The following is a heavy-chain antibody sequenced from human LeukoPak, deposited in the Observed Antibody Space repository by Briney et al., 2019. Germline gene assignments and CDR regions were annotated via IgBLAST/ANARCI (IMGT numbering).Heavy chain of an antibody. CDR2: IWYDGSNK. CDR3: AKGGYYDSSGYYGY. V-gene: IGHV3-33*06. CDR1: GFTFSSYG. Sequence: PGRSLRLSCAASGFTFSSYGMHWVRQAPGKGLEWVAVIWYDGSNKYYADSVKGRFTIFRDNSKNTLYLQMNSLRAEDTAVYYCAKGGYYDSSGYYGYWGQGTLVTVSS. J-gene: IGHJ4*02. D-gene: IGHD3-22*01.